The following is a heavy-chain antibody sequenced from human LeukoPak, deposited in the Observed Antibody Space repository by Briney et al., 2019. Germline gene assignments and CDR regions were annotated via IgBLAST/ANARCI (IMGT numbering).Heavy chain of an antibody. Sequence: PSETLSLTCTVSGGSINNSSYYWDWIRQPPGKGLEWIGSIFYSGNTYYNPSLMSQVSISIDTSKNRFSLKLTSVTAADTAVYYCARQTGSGLFILPGGQGTLVTVSS. CDR3: ARQTGSGLFILP. CDR1: GGSINNSSYY. D-gene: IGHD3/OR15-3a*01. V-gene: IGHV4-39*01. CDR2: IFYSGNT. J-gene: IGHJ4*02.